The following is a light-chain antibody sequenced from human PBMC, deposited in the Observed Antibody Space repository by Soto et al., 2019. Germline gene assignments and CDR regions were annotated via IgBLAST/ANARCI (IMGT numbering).Light chain of an antibody. CDR1: SSDVGIYNY. CDR3: SSYTSSTNYV. J-gene: IGLJ1*01. CDR2: QVT. V-gene: IGLV2-14*01. Sequence: QSALAQPASVSGSPGQSITISCTGTSSDVGIYNYVCWYQQHPGKAPKLMIYQVTNRPSGVSNRFSGSKSGNTASLTISGLQAEDDAYYYCSSYTSSTNYVFGTGTNATVL.